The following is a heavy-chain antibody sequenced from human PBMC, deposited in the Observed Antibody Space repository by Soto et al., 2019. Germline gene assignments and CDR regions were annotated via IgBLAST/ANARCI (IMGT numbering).Heavy chain of an antibody. CDR2: IYPGDYET. Sequence: GESLKISCQCSGYTLSNFWIAWVRQLPGKGLEWMGIIYPGDYETRYSPSFHGKVTISADRSIGTAYLQWSSLEASDSAFYFCARSPRSSPYFDYWGQEALVTVSS. J-gene: IGHJ4*02. V-gene: IGHV5-51*01. CDR1: GYTLSNFW. CDR3: ARSPRSSPYFDY. D-gene: IGHD6-13*01.